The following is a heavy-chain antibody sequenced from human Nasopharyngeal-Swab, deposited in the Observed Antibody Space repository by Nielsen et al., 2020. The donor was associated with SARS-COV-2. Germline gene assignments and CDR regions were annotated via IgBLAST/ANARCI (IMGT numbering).Heavy chain of an antibody. D-gene: IGHD5-12*01. CDR3: ARSTWIPLDS. CDR1: GGSFNEYY. J-gene: IGHJ4*02. V-gene: IGHV4-34*01. CDR2: INHSDRT. Sequence: SETLSLTCGVSGGSFNEYYWSWIRQSPDKGLEWIGEINHSDRTIYNPSLKSRLTISVDTSKSQFSLELRFVTATDTAVYYCARSTWIPLDSWGPGTLVTVSS.